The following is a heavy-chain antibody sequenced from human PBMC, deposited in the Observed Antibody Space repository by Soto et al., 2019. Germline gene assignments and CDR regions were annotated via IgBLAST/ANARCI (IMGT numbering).Heavy chain of an antibody. J-gene: IGHJ4*02. CDR3: AREITVTTTVDY. CDR1: SGSIDNVYW. Sequence: SETLSLTCAVSSGSIDNVYWWSWVRQSPGKGLEWIGETSHGGGTNYNPSLKSRVTISVDTSKNQFSLKLSSVTAADTAVYCCAREITVTTTVDYWGQGTLVTVSS. V-gene: IGHV4-4*01. D-gene: IGHD4-17*01. CDR2: TSHGGGT.